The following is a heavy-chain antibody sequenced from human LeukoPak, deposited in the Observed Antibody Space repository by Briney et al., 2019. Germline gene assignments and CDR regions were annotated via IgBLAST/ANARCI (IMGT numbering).Heavy chain of an antibody. V-gene: IGHV3-74*01. D-gene: IGHD2/OR15-2a*01. CDR2: IDGDGRIT. J-gene: IGHJ4*02. CDR1: GFIFTNWW. Sequence: GGSLRLSCAASGFIFTNWWMHWVRQVPGKPPVWVSRIDGDGRITHYADSVNGRFTISRDNARNTVFLQMNSLRVEDTAFYYCTRAGRGASANNRWGQGTLVTVSS. CDR3: TRAGRGASANNR.